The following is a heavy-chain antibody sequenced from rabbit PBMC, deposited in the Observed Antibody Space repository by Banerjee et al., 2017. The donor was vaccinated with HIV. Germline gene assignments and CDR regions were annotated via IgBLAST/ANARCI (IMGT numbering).Heavy chain of an antibody. D-gene: IGHD8-1*01. V-gene: IGHV1S40*01. Sequence: QQLEESGGDLVKPGASLTLTCTASGFDLSSYYYMCWVRQAPGKGLEWIACIYTGDGNTYYASWAKGRFTIFKTSSTTVTLQMTSLTAADTATYFCARAAGSTYWSYNLWGPGTLVTVS. J-gene: IGHJ4*01. CDR2: IYTGDGNT. CDR3: ARAAGSTYWSYNL. CDR1: GFDLSSYYY.